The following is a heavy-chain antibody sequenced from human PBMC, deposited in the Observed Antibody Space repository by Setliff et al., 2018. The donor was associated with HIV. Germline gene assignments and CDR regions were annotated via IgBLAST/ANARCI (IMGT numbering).Heavy chain of an antibody. CDR2: VNTGKGDT. V-gene: IGHV1-3*04. CDR1: GYTFSNYP. Sequence: GASVKVSCKTSGYTFSNYPIHWLRQAPGQRPEWMGWVNTGKGDTKYSQGFQDRLTITADSSASSVYMELSSLSSDDTAIYYCARDRFTLTSSIFGFWGHGTLVTVSS. CDR3: ARDRFTLTSSIFGF. D-gene: IGHD3-3*01. J-gene: IGHJ4*01.